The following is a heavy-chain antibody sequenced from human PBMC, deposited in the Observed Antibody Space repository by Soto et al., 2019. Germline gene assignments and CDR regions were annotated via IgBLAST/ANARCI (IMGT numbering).Heavy chain of an antibody. V-gene: IGHV1-46*01. CDR2: IHPSDSRT. CDR3: AREGGFSSREFDS. Sequence: ASVKVSCKAAGYTFTRDNIHWVRQAHGKGLEWMGVIHPSDSRTTFAQKFRGRVTMTRETSTNTVHMELSSLRSEDTAVYYCAREGGFSSREFDSWGQGTQVTVSS. J-gene: IGHJ4*02. CDR1: GYTFTRDN. D-gene: IGHD5-18*01.